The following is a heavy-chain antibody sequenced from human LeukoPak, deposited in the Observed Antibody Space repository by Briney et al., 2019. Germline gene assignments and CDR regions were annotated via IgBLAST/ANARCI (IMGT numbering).Heavy chain of an antibody. CDR2: IIPMLSTP. CDR3: ARDHQKVVTATGWLDP. V-gene: IGHV1-69*11. J-gene: IGHJ5*02. CDR1: GGSFSSSA. Sequence: GASVKVSCKASGGSFSSSAINWVRQAPGQGLEWMGRIIPMLSTPYYAQHFQGRLTISADESTTTAYMELNGLRSDDTAVYYCARDHQKVVTATGWLDPWGQGTLVTVSS. D-gene: IGHD3-22*01.